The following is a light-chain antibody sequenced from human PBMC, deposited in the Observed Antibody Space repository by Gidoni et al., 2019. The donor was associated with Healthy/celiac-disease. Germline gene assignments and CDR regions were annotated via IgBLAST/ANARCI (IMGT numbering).Light chain of an antibody. V-gene: IGLV7-43*01. CDR1: TGAVTSGYY. CDR2: STS. Sequence: QPVVTQEPSLTVPPVGTVTLTCASSTGAVTSGYYPNCFQQKPGQAPRALIYSTSNKHPWTPARFSGSLLGGKAALTLSGVQPEDEAEYYCLLYYGGSWVFGGGTKLTVL. CDR3: LLYYGGSWV. J-gene: IGLJ3*02.